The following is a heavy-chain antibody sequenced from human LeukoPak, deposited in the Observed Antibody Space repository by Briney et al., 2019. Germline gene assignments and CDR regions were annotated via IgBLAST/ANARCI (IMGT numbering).Heavy chain of an antibody. CDR3: ARIEYYYGSGSPTFDP. Sequence: PSQTLSLTCTVSGGSISSGGYYWSWIRQHPGKGLEWIGYIYYSGSTYYNPSHKSRVTISVDTSKNQFSLKLSSVTAADAAVYYCARIEYYYGSGSPTFDPWGQGTLVTVSS. CDR2: IYYSGST. J-gene: IGHJ5*02. V-gene: IGHV4-31*03. CDR1: GGSISSGGYY. D-gene: IGHD3-10*01.